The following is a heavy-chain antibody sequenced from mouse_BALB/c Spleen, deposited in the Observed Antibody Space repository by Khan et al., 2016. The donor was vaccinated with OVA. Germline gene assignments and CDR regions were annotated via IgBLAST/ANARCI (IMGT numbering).Heavy chain of an antibody. CDR1: GYTFISYY. CDR2: INPSDGGT. V-gene: IGHV1S81*02. CDR3: TRGDYYGSNNRAFDY. D-gene: IGHD1-1*01. J-gene: IGHJ4*01. Sequence: QVQLQQSGAELVKPGASVKLSCKASGYTFISYYLYWVKQGPGQGLEWIGEINPSDGGTNFNEKFKSKATLTVDRSSSTAYMKRSSLTSEDSAVYYCTRGDYYGSNNRAFDYWGQGTSVTVSS.